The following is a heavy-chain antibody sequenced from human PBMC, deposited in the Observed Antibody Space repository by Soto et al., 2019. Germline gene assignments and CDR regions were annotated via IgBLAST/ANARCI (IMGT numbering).Heavy chain of an antibody. J-gene: IGHJ3*02. CDR2: IYPGDSDT. CDR1: GNIFANSW. D-gene: IGHD2-21*02. Sequence: GESLKISCKGSGNIFANSWIGWVRQMSGKGLEWMGIIYPGDSDTRYSPSFQGQVTISADKSIITAYLQWSSLKASDTAIYYCARRRNDFNDGFEIWGQGTMVTVS. CDR3: ARRRNDFNDGFEI. V-gene: IGHV5-51*01.